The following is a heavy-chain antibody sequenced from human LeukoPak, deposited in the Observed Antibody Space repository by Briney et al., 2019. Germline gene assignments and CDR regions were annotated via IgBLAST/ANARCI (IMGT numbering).Heavy chain of an antibody. CDR2: ISAYNGNT. V-gene: IGHV1-18*01. CDR3: ARDSCTNGVCYTGY. Sequence: GASVKVSCKASGYTFTSYGISWVRRAPGQGLEWMGWISAYNGNTNYAQKLQGRVTMTTDTSTSTAYMELRSLRSDDTAVYYCARDSCTNGVCYTGYWGQGTLVTVSS. D-gene: IGHD2-8*01. J-gene: IGHJ4*02. CDR1: GYTFTSYG.